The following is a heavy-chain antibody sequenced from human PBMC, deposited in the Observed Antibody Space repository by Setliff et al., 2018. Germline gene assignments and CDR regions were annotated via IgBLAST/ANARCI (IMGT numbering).Heavy chain of an antibody. Sequence: GGSLRLSCAASGFTFSDYYMSWIRQVPGKWREWVSYISSSGSTIYYADSVKGRFTISRDNGKNSLHLQMNGLRAEDTAVYYCARDGGTGDSGTYFNIGFDSWGQGTQVTVSS. CDR3: ARDGGTGDSGTYFNIGFDS. J-gene: IGHJ5*01. CDR1: GFTFSDYY. V-gene: IGHV3-11*01. D-gene: IGHD3-10*01. CDR2: ISSSGSTI.